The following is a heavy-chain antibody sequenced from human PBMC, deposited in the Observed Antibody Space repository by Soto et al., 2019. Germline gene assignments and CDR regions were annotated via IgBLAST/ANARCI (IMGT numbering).Heavy chain of an antibody. CDR2: IYYSGST. V-gene: IGHV4-30-4*01. CDR1: GGSISSGDYY. Sequence: SETLSLTCTVSGGSISSGDYYWSWIRQPPGKGLEWIGYIYYSGSTYYNPSLKSRVTISVDASKNQFSLKLSSVTAADTAVYYCARGPGEICGVVRDLYYFDYWGQGTLVTVSS. J-gene: IGHJ4*02. CDR3: ARGPGEICGVVRDLYYFDY. D-gene: IGHD3-3*01.